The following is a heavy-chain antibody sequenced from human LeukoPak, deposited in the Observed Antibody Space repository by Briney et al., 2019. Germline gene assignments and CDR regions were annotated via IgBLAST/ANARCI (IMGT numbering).Heavy chain of an antibody. CDR3: ARLMGVEMATIIPDY. V-gene: IGHV1-46*01. CDR1: GYTFTSYY. CDR2: INPSGGST. Sequence: ASVKVSCKASGYTFTSYYMHWVRQAPGQGLEGMGIINPSGGSTSYAQKFQGRVTMTRDTSTSTVYMELSSLRSEDTAVYYCARLMGVEMATIIPDYWGQGTLVTVSS. D-gene: IGHD5-24*01. J-gene: IGHJ4*02.